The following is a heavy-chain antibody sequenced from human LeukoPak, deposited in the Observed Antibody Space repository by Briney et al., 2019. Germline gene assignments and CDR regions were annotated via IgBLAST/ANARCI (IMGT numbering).Heavy chain of an antibody. J-gene: IGHJ4*02. D-gene: IGHD1-26*01. CDR2: IYHSGST. CDR1: GYSISSGYY. CDR3: ASVGASIDY. V-gene: IGHV4-38-2*02. Sequence: SETLSLTCTVSGYSISSGYYWGWIRQPPGKGLEWIGSIYHSGSTYYNPSLKSRVTISVDTSKSQFSLKLSSVTAADTAVYYCASVGASIDYWGRGTLVTVSS.